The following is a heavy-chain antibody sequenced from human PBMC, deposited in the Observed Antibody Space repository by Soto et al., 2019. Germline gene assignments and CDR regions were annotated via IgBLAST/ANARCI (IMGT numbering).Heavy chain of an antibody. CDR1: GFTFSSYA. D-gene: IGHD6-19*01. CDR2: ISYDGSNK. CDR3: ARDRSSSGWYGDYYYYYGMDV. J-gene: IGHJ6*02. Sequence: PGGSLRLSCAASGFTFSSYAMHWVRQAPGKGLEWVAVISYDGSNKYYADSVKGRFTISRDNSKNTLYLQMNSLRAEDTAVYYCARDRSSSGWYGDYYYYYGMDVWGQGTTVTV. V-gene: IGHV3-30-3*01.